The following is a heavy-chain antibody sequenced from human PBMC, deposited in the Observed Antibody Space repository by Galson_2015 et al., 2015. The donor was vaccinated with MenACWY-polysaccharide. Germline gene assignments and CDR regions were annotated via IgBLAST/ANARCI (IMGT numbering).Heavy chain of an antibody. CDR2: ISGSGGST. CDR3: AKGIVGATRADY. J-gene: IGHJ4*02. V-gene: IGHV3-23*01. CDR1: GFTFSSYA. Sequence: SCKASGFTFSSYAMSWVRQAPGKGLEWVSAISGSGGSTYYADSVKGRFTISRDNSKNTLYLQMNSLRAEDTAVYYCAKGIVGATRADYWGQGTLVTVSS. D-gene: IGHD1-26*01.